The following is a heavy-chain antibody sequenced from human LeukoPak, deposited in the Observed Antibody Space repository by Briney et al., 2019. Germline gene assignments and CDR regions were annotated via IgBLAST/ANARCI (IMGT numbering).Heavy chain of an antibody. D-gene: IGHD3-22*01. CDR3: ARDRTKRTYYYDSSAGDNWFDP. Sequence: SETLSLTCTVSGGSISSYYWSWIRQPAGKGLEWIGRIYTSGSTNYNPSLKSRVTMSVDTSKNQFSLKLSSVTAADTAVYYCARDRTKRTYYYDSSAGDNWFDPWGQGTLVTVSS. CDR2: IYTSGST. V-gene: IGHV4-4*07. J-gene: IGHJ5*02. CDR1: GGSISSYY.